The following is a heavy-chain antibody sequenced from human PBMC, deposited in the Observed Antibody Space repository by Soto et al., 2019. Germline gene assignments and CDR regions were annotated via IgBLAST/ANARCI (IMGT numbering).Heavy chain of an antibody. CDR2: IYYSGST. CDR3: ARKEYRDGLDV. J-gene: IGHJ6*02. D-gene: IGHD2-2*01. V-gene: IGHV4-59*01. Sequence: SETLSLTCTVSGGSISSYYWSWIRQPPGKGLEWIGYIYYSGSTNYTPSLNSRVTISVDTSKNQFSLQLSSVTAADTAVYYCARKEYRDGLDVWGQGTTVTVSS. CDR1: GGSISSYY.